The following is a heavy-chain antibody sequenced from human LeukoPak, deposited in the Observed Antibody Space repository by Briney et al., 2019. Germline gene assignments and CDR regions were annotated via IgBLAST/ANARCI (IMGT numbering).Heavy chain of an antibody. J-gene: IGHJ4*02. CDR2: IKQDGSEK. CDR1: GFTFSSYW. CDR3: ARNKKGDRYTYGHDY. Sequence: GGSLRLSCAASGFTFSSYWMSWVRQAPGKGLEWVANIKQDGSEKYYVDSVKGRFTISRDNAKNSLYLQMNSPRAEDTAVYYCARNKKGDRYTYGHDYWGQGTLVTVSS. V-gene: IGHV3-7*01. D-gene: IGHD5-18*01.